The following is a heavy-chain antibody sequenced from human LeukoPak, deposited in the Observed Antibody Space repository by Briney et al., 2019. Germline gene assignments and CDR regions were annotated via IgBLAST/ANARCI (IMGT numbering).Heavy chain of an antibody. D-gene: IGHD3-22*01. J-gene: IGHJ4*02. CDR2: IYYSGST. CDR1: GGSISSSSYY. V-gene: IGHV4-39*07. CDR3: ARDPYDSSLYYFDY. Sequence: SETLSLTCTVSGGSISSSSYYWGWIRQPPGKGLEWIGSIYYSGSTYYNPSLKSRVTISVDTSKNQFSLKLSSVTAADTAVYYCARDPYDSSLYYFDYWGQGTLVTVSS.